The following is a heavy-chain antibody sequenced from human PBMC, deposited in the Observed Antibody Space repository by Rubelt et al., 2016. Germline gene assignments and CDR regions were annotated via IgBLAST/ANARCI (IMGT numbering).Heavy chain of an antibody. V-gene: IGHV5-10-1*01. CDR2: T. D-gene: IGHD6-19*01. Sequence: TNYSPSFQGHVTISADKSISTAYLQWSSLKASDTAMYYCARSGSGWYFDFWGQGTLVTVSS. J-gene: IGHJ4*02. CDR3: ARSGSGWYFDF.